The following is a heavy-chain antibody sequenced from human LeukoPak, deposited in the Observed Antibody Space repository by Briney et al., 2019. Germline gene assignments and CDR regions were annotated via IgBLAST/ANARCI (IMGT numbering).Heavy chain of an antibody. V-gene: IGHV3-23*01. D-gene: IGHD5-18*01. J-gene: IGHJ3*02. CDR2: ISGSGDNT. CDR1: GFTFSSYA. Sequence: GGSLRLSCAASGFTFSSYAMSWVRQALGKGLEWVSGISGSGDNTYYADSVKGRFTISRDNSKNTLYLQINSLRAEDTAVYYCAKERIQLWLTLTADAFDIWGQGTMVTVSS. CDR3: AKERIQLWLTLTADAFDI.